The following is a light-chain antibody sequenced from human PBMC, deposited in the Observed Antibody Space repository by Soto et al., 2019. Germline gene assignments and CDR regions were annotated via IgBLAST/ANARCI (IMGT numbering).Light chain of an antibody. CDR1: SSDVVGYNY. J-gene: IGLJ2*01. CDR3: SSYTSSSTRVV. Sequence: QSALTQPASVSGSPGQSMTISCTGTSSDVVGYNYVSWYQQHPGKAPKLMIYDVSTRPSGVSNRFSGSKSGNTASLTISGLQAEDEADYYCSSYTSSSTRVVFGGGTKVTVL. CDR2: DVS. V-gene: IGLV2-14*01.